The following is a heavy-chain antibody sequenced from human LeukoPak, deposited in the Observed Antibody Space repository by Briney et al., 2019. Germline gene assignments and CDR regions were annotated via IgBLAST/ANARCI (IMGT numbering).Heavy chain of an antibody. V-gene: IGHV4-4*07. D-gene: IGHD6-19*01. J-gene: IGHJ4*02. Sequence: SETLSLTCTVSGGSISNYYWSWIRQPAGKGLEWIGRINTSGSTNYNPSLKSRVTMSADTSKNQFSLQLSSVTATDTAVYYCARGRAVAEYWGQGTLVTVPS. CDR3: ARGRAVAEY. CDR1: GGSISNYY. CDR2: INTSGST.